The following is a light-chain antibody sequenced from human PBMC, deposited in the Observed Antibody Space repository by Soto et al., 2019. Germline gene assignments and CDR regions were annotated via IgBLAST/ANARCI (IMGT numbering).Light chain of an antibody. Sequence: DIQMTQSPSSLSASVGDRVTITCQASQDISNYLNWYQQKPGKAPKLLIYDASNFETGVPSRFSGSGSGTDFTFTISSLQPEDIATYYCQQDDNLFTFGHGTKVDIK. CDR1: QDISNY. CDR2: DAS. V-gene: IGKV1-33*01. CDR3: QQDDNLFT. J-gene: IGKJ3*01.